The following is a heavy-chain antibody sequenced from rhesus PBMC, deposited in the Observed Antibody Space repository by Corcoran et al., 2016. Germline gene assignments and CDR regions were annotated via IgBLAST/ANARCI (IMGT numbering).Heavy chain of an antibody. D-gene: IGHD3-3*01. CDR2: IDPSDSDT. V-gene: IGHV5-20*01. CDR1: GYSFTSYW. J-gene: IGHJ6*01. CDR3: AKGEYLDWLSLKSYGLDS. Sequence: EVQLVQSGAEVKRPGESLKISCKTSGYSFTSYWISWVRQMPGKGLEWMGAIDPSDSDTRDNPSCQGQVTISADKSISTAYLRGSRLKASDTATYYCAKGEYLDWLSLKSYGLDSWGQGVVVTVSS.